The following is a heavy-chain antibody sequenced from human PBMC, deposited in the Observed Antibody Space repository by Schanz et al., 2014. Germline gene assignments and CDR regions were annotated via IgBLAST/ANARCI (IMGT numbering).Heavy chain of an antibody. D-gene: IGHD4-17*01. J-gene: IGHJ4*02. CDR2: INPNSGGT. V-gene: IGHV1-2*02. CDR1: GYTFTRSG. Sequence: QVQLVQSGGEVKTPGASVKVSCKASGYTFTRSGISWVRQAPGQGLEWMGRINPNSGGTNYAQKFQGRVTMTRDTSISTAYMELSSLRSDDTAVYYCARELRLEYYFDYGGQGTQVTVSS. CDR3: ARELRLEYYFDY.